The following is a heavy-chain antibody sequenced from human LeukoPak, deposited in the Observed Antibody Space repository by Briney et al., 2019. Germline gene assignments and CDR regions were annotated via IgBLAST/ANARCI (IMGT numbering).Heavy chain of an antibody. CDR3: ARGGPTGALDY. V-gene: IGHV3-7*01. CDR2: IKEDGGEK. CDR1: GFTFSNYW. J-gene: IGHJ4*02. Sequence: GGSLRLSCAASGFTFSNYWMTWVRQAPGTGLEWLANIKEDGGEKYYVDSVKGRFTISRDNAKNSLYLQMNSLRAEDTALYYCARGGPTGALDYWGQGTLVTVSS. D-gene: IGHD7-27*01.